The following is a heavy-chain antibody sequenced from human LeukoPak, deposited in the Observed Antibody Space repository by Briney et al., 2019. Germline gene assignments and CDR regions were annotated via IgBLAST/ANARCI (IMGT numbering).Heavy chain of an antibody. CDR3: ARLKRLGELYLED. J-gene: IGHJ4*02. Sequence: SQTLSLTCSVSGGSISSGPYFWSWIRQSPGQGLEWIGYIWPSGSTNYNPSLSGRVAISLDKSRNHFTLMVTAVTAADTAFYYCARLKRLGELYLEDWGQGTLVTVSS. V-gene: IGHV4-30-2*06. CDR2: IWPSGST. CDR1: GGSISSGPYF. D-gene: IGHD3-16*01.